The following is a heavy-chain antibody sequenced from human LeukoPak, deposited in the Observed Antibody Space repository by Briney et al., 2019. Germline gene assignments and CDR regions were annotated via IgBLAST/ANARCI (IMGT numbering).Heavy chain of an antibody. D-gene: IGHD3-3*02. CDR3: ARAPSNAHFDY. CDR2: ISWNSGSI. CDR1: GFTFDDYA. V-gene: IGHV3-9*01. J-gene: IGHJ4*02. Sequence: GGSLRLSCAASGFTFDDYAMHWVRQAPGKGLEWVSGISWNSGSIGYADSVKGRFTISRDNAKNSLYLQMNSLRAEDTALYYCARAPSNAHFDYWGQGTLVTVSS.